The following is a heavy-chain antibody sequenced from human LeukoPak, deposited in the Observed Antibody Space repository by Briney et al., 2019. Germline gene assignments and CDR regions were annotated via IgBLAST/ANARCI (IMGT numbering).Heavy chain of an antibody. CDR1: GFTFGNYN. CDR3: ANSIVGAAGFDY. D-gene: IGHD1-26*01. J-gene: IGHJ4*02. CDR2: ISSSGSTT. V-gene: IGHV3-48*04. Sequence: PGGSLRLSCAASGFTFGNYNMNWVRQAPGKGLEWVSYISSSGSTTYYADSMRGRFTISRDNAKNSLYLQMNSLRAEDTAIYYCANSIVGAAGFDYWGQGALVTVSS.